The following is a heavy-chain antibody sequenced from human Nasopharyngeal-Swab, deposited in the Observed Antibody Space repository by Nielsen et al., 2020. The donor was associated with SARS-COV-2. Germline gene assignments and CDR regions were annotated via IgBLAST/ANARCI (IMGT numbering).Heavy chain of an antibody. J-gene: IGHJ6*03. CDR3: ARVRYDFWSGYHDYYYYYMDV. V-gene: IGHV1-69*06. CDR2: IIPIFGTA. CDR1: GGSLSSYT. Sequence: SVKVPGKAWGGSLSSYTMSWVRQAPAQGREWMGGIIPIFGTANYAQKFQGRVTITADKSTSTAYRELSSLRCEETAVYYWARVRYDFWSGYHDYYYYYMDVWGKGTTVTVSS. D-gene: IGHD3-3*01.